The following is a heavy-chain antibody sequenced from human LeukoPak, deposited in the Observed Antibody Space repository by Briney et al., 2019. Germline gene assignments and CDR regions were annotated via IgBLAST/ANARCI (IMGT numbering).Heavy chain of an antibody. V-gene: IGHV1-46*01. J-gene: IGHJ4*02. Sequence: GASVKVSCKASGYTFISYYMHWVRQAPGQGLEWMGIINPNGGSTTYAQKFQGRVTVTRDTSTTTVYMELSSLRSEDTAVYYCARGGHVENWWGSFDYWGQGTLVTVSS. CDR1: GYTFISYY. CDR2: INPNGGST. CDR3: ARGGHVENWWGSFDY. D-gene: IGHD2-21*01.